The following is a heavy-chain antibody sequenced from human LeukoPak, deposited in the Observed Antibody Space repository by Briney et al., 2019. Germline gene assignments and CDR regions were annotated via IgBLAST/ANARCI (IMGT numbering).Heavy chain of an antibody. V-gene: IGHV1-2*02. CDR2: INPNSGGI. CDR1: GYTFTGYY. CDR3: ARGGDGYNPKDSFDY. Sequence: ASVKVSCKASGYTFTGYYMHWVRQAPGQGLEWMGWINPNSGGINYAQKFQGRVTMTRDTSISTAYMELSRLRSDDTAVYYCARGGDGYNPKDSFDYWGQGTLVTVSS. J-gene: IGHJ4*02. D-gene: IGHD5-24*01.